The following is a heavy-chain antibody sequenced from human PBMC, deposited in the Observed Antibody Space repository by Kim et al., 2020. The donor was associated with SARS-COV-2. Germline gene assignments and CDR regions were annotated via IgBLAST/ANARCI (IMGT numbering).Heavy chain of an antibody. CDR2: IRTSTNTI. J-gene: IGHJ4*02. CDR3: ARDYVYGFDY. V-gene: IGHV3-48*01. D-gene: IGHD3-16*01. Sequence: GGSLRLSCAASGFIFSSYSMNWVRQAPGKGLEWLSYIRTSTNTIYYADSVKGRFTISTDNAYKSLYLQMNSLRAEDTAVYYCARDYVYGFDYWGQGTLVTVS. CDR1: GFIFSSYS.